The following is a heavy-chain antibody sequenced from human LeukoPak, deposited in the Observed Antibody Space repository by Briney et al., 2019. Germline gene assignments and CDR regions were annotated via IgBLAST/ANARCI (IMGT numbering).Heavy chain of an antibody. CDR1: GFTLSSYA. CDR3: AKIIVVLPSTISNPYYFDY. Sequence: AGGSLRLSCAASGFTLSSYAMHWVRQAPGKGLEWVAVISYDGSNKYYADSVKGRFTTSRDNSKNTLYLQMSSLRAEDTALYYCAKIIVVLPSTISNPYYFDYWGQGTLVTVSS. D-gene: IGHD2-2*02. V-gene: IGHV3-30-3*01. J-gene: IGHJ4*02. CDR2: ISYDGSNK.